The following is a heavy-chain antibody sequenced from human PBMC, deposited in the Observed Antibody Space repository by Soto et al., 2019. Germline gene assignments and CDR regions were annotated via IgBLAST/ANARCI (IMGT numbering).Heavy chain of an antibody. D-gene: IGHD4-17*01. CDR3: AAQGAYGEYASYYYYYHGMDV. CDR1: GFTFSSYG. V-gene: IGHV3-33*01. CDR2: IWYDGSNK. Sequence: GGSLRLSCAASGFTFSSYGVRWVRQAPGKGLEWVAVIWYDGSNKYYADSVKGRFTISRDNSKNTLYLQMNSLRAEDTAVYYCAAQGAYGEYASYYYYYHGMDVWAQGTTVNGSS. J-gene: IGHJ6*02.